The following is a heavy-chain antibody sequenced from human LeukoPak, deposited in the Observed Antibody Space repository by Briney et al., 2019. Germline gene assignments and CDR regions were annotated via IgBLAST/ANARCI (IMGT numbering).Heavy chain of an antibody. Sequence: SVKVSCKASGGTFSSYAISWVRQAPGQGLEWMGRIIPIFGTANYAQKFQGRVTITTDESTSTAYMELSSLRSEDTAVYYCASNPQGLGEELFDYRGQGPLVTVSS. CDR3: ASNPQGLGEELFDY. D-gene: IGHD1-26*01. CDR1: GGTFSSYA. CDR2: IIPIFGTA. J-gene: IGHJ4*02. V-gene: IGHV1-69*05.